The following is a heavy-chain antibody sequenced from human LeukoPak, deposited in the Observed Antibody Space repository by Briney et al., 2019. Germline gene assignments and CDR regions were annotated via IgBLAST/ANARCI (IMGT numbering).Heavy chain of an antibody. CDR3: AKNRDSSSYYHDAFDF. Sequence: PGGSLRLSCAASGFTFSSYAMSWVRQAPGQGLEWVSVISVSGDSTYYADSVKGRFTISKDNSKNTLYLQMNRLSAEDTAVYYCAKNRDSSSYYHDAFDFWGQGTMVTVST. V-gene: IGHV3-23*01. J-gene: IGHJ3*01. D-gene: IGHD3-22*01. CDR1: GFTFSSYA. CDR2: ISVSGDST.